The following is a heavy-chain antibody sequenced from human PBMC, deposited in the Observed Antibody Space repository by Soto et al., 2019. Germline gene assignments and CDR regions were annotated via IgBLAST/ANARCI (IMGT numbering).Heavy chain of an antibody. D-gene: IGHD3-22*01. J-gene: IGHJ4*02. V-gene: IGHV1-69*13. Sequence: GGSGKGSCKAFVGSFSGKAISWGRQCPGQGLEWRGGIIPFFVTANYAQKLQGRVTITADESTSTAYMALSSLRSEDTAVYYCERSPSDSSGPWGQGTLVTVSS. CDR3: ERSPSDSSGP. CDR2: IIPFFVTA. CDR1: VGSFSGKA.